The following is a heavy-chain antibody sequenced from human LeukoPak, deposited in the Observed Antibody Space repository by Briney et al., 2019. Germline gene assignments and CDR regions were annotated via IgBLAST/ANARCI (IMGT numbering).Heavy chain of an antibody. D-gene: IGHD3-22*01. Sequence: PSGTLSLTCAVSGGSISSSNWWSWVRQPPGKGLEWIGEIYHSGSTNYNPSLKSRVTISVDKSKNQFSPRLSSVTAADTAVYYCARYGGGYYLDAFDIWGQGTMVTVSS. CDR2: IYHSGST. V-gene: IGHV4-4*02. CDR1: GGSISSSNW. CDR3: ARYGGGYYLDAFDI. J-gene: IGHJ3*02.